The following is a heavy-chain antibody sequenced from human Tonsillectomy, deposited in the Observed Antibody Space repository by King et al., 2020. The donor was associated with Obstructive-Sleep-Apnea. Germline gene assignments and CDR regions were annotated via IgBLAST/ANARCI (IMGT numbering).Heavy chain of an antibody. D-gene: IGHD3-16*01. CDR1: GFSVTSSY. CDR3: ARDRYDYGLDNSTLHYYGMDV. J-gene: IGHJ6*02. CDR2: IYSSGTT. Sequence: VQLVESGGGLVQPGGSLRLSCAASGFSVTSSYINWVRQAPGKGLEGVSVIYSSGTTHYADSLKGRFTISRHNSNNTVYLQMKSLRAEDTAVYDIARDRYDYGLDNSTLHYYGMDVWGQGTTVIVS. V-gene: IGHV3-53*04.